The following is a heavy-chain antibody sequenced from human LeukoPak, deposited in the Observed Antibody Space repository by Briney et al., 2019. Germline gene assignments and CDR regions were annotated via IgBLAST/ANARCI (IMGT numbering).Heavy chain of an antibody. D-gene: IGHD3-22*01. CDR3: ARETYDSTPWGGAFDI. CDR2: MNPNSGNT. J-gene: IGHJ3*02. CDR1: GYTFSNYD. V-gene: IGHV1-8*03. Sequence: ASVKVSCKASGYTFSNYDINWVRQAPGQGLEWMGWMNPNSGNTGLAQKFQGRVTITRNTSVTTAYMELRSLRSEDTAVYYCARETYDSTPWGGAFDIWGQGTMVTVSS.